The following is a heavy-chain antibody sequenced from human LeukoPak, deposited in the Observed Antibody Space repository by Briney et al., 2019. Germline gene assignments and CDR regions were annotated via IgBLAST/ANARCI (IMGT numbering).Heavy chain of an antibody. D-gene: IGHD4-17*01. CDR3: AKASGYGDSFDY. CDR1: GFTVSSNY. J-gene: IGHJ4*02. Sequence: GGSLRLSCAASGFTVSSNYMSWVRQAPGKGLEWVAVISYDGSNKYYADSVKGRFTISRDNSKNTLYLQMNSLRAEDTAVYYCAKASGYGDSFDYWGQGTLVTVSS. CDR2: ISYDGSNK. V-gene: IGHV3-30*18.